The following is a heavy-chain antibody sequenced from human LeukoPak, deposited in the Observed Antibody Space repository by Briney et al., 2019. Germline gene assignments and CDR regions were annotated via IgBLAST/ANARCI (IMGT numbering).Heavy chain of an antibody. CDR2: INPSGGAT. D-gene: IGHD3-10*01. CDR3: ARVVVRGITPKESDY. Sequence: AASVKVSCKAVGYTLSNYYIQWVRQTPGQGLEWMAIINPSGGATTYAQKFKGRVTLTRDTSTSTVYMELNSVRFEDTAVYYCARVVVRGITPKESDYWGQGTLVTVSS. V-gene: IGHV1-46*01. CDR1: GYTLSNYY. J-gene: IGHJ4*02.